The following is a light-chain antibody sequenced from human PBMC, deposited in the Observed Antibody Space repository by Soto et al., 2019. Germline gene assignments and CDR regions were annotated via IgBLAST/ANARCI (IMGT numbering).Light chain of an antibody. CDR2: DAS. J-gene: IGKJ4*01. V-gene: IGKV3-11*01. CDR1: QSVNSY. Sequence: EIVLTQSPATLSLSPGERATLSCRAGQSVNSYLAWYQQKPGQAPRLLIYDASNRATGIPARFSGSGSGTDFSLTISSLEPEDSAVYYCQQRGNFAFCGGNKVEIK. CDR3: QQRGNFA.